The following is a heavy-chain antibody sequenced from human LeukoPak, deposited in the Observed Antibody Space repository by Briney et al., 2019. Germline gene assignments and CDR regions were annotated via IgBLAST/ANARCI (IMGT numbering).Heavy chain of an antibody. CDR3: ARHLPPYYFVY. Sequence: PSEKVFCKASVGIFSIYDISWVRQACGQGLEWMGRLLPILGIANYAQNLQDRLTINADKSTSRAYMDLRSLSSEHTAVYYCARHLPPYYFVYWGQGTLVTVSS. D-gene: IGHD3-3*02. CDR2: LLPILGIA. J-gene: IGHJ4*02. V-gene: IGHV1-69*04. CDR1: VGIFSIYD.